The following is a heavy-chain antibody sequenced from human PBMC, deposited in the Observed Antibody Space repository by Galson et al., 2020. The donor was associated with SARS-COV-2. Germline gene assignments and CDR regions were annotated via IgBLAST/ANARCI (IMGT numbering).Heavy chain of an antibody. D-gene: IGHD6-19*01. V-gene: IGHV2-70*04. Sequence: SGPTLVTPTQTLTLTCSLSGFSLSTTGMRVSWIRQPPGKALEWLARIDCDDDKLYSTSLKSRLTISKDTSKNQVVLTMTDMEPVDTATYYCARIEVAGTYYCDNWGQGILGTVSS. CDR3: ARIEVAGTYYCDN. CDR2: IDCDDDK. CDR1: GFSLSTTGMR. J-gene: IGHJ4*02.